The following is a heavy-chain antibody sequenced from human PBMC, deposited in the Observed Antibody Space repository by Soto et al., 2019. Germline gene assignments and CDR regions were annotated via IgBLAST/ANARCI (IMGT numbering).Heavy chain of an antibody. D-gene: IGHD3-10*01. Sequence: GGSLRLSCAASGFTVSSNYMSWVRQAPGKGLEWVSVIYSGGSTYYADSVKGRFTISRDNSKNTLYLQMNSLRAEDTAVYYCARAAMVRGVLYYYMDVWGKGTTVTVSS. V-gene: IGHV3-66*01. J-gene: IGHJ6*03. CDR2: IYSGGST. CDR3: ARAAMVRGVLYYYMDV. CDR1: GFTVSSNY.